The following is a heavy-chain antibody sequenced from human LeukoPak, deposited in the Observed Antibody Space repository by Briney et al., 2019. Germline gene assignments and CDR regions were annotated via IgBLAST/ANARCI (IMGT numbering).Heavy chain of an antibody. V-gene: IGHV3-23*01. CDR1: GFTFSNYA. CDR2: ISAGGVSLFSGSGSAA. CDR3: ARQFDGSHPNAFDI. D-gene: IGHD1-26*01. Sequence: GGSLRLSCVASGFTFSNYAMIWVRQAPGKGPQWVSVISAGGVSLFSGSGSAAYYADSVGGRFTISRDNSKNTLYLQMASLRVEDTAVYYCARQFDGSHPNAFDIWGQGTMVTVSS. J-gene: IGHJ3*02.